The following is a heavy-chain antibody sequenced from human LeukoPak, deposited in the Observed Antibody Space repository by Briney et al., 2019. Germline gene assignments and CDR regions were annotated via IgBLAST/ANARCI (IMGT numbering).Heavy chain of an antibody. J-gene: IGHJ5*02. CDR2: IYHSGST. CDR1: GYSISSGYY. CDR3: AGRKTMVRGVKPNWFDP. D-gene: IGHD3-10*01. Sequence: TPSETLSLTCTVSGYSISSGYYWGWIRQPPGKGLEWIGSIYHSGSTYYNPSLKSRVTISVDTSKNQFSLKLSSVTAADTAVYYCAGRKTMVRGVKPNWFDPWGQGTLVTVSS. V-gene: IGHV4-38-2*02.